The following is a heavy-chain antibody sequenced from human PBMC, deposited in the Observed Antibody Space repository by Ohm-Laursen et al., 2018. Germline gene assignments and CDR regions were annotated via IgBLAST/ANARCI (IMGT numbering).Heavy chain of an antibody. CDR1: GFTFSSYG. V-gene: IGHV3-23*01. D-gene: IGHD2-15*01. Sequence: SLRLSCSASGFTFSSYGMNWVRQAPGKGLEWVSGINRNGDTTNYADSVKGRFTIARDDSKNTVHLQMNSLRAEDTAVYYCAKVYYCSGGSCYSWELTNGFDIWGQGTMVTVSS. CDR2: INRNGDTT. J-gene: IGHJ3*02. CDR3: AKVYYCSGGSCYSWELTNGFDI.